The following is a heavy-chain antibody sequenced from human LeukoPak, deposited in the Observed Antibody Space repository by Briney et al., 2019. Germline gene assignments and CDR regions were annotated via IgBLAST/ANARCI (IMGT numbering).Heavy chain of an antibody. CDR2: LSGSGYNT. Sequence: QSGGSLRLSCAASGFTFSSHALSWVRQAPGKGLEWVSSLSGSGYNTYYADSVKGRFTISRDNSKNTVYLQMNSLRAEDTAVYYCAKDLYGTRYFDYWGQGTLVTVSS. J-gene: IGHJ4*02. D-gene: IGHD2-2*01. V-gene: IGHV3-23*01. CDR1: GFTFSSHA. CDR3: AKDLYGTRYFDY.